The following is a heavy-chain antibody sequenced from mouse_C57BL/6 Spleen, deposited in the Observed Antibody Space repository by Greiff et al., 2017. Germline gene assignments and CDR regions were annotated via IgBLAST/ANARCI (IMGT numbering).Heavy chain of an antibody. V-gene: IGHV1-52*01. CDR1: GYTFTSYW. D-gene: IGHD2-4*01. CDR3: ARSRGVYYDSLDY. J-gene: IGHJ2*01. Sequence: QVQLQQPGAELVRPGSSVKLSCKASGYTFTSYWMHWVKQRPIQGLEWIGNIDPSDSETHYNQKFKDKATLTVDKSSSTAYMQLSSLTSEDSAVYYCARSRGVYYDSLDYWGQGTTLTVSS. CDR2: IDPSDSET.